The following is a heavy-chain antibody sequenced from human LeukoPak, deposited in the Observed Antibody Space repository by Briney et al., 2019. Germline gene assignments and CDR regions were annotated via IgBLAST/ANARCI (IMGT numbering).Heavy chain of an antibody. CDR2: IYYSGST. V-gene: IGHV4-59*01. Sequence: PSETLSLTCAVYGGSFSGYYWSWIRQPPGKGLEWIGYIYYSGSTNYNPSLKSRVTISVDTSKNQFSLKLSSVTAADTAVYYCARVSLYSSSSPYDYWGQGTLVTVSS. J-gene: IGHJ4*02. CDR3: ARVSLYSSSSPYDY. CDR1: GGSFSGYY. D-gene: IGHD6-6*01.